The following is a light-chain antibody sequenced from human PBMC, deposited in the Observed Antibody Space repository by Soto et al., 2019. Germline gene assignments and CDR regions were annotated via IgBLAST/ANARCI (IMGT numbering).Light chain of an antibody. J-gene: IGLJ2*01. CDR1: RGSVASNY. V-gene: IGLV6-57*03. Sequence: FMLTQPNSVSESPGKTITISCARDRGSVASNYVQWFKQRPGSAPITLIYRNDKRPSGVPDRFSASVDSSSTSASLTVPGLKTEDESVYPCPSYDRTAVVFGGGTKLTVL. CDR3: PSYDRTAVV. CDR2: RND.